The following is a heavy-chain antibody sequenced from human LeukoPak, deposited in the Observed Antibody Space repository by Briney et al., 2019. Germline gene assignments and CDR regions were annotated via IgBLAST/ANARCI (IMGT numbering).Heavy chain of an antibody. Sequence: GASVKVSCKASGYTFTGYYMHWVRQAPGQGLEWVGWINPNSGGTNYAQKFQGRVTMTRDTSTSTVYMELSSLRSEDTAVYYCARDYLDYWGQGTLITVSS. CDR1: GYTFTGYY. V-gene: IGHV1-2*02. CDR3: ARDYLDY. J-gene: IGHJ4*02. CDR2: INPNSGGT.